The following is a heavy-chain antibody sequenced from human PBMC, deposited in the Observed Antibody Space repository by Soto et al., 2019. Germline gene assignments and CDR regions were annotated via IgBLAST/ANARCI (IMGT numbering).Heavy chain of an antibody. Sequence: GESLKISCTASGFTFGDYAMSWFRQAPGKGLEWVGFIRSKAYGGTTEYAASVKGRFTISRDDSKSIAYLQMNSLKTEDTAVYYCTRDVAYCGGDCYDAFDIWGQGTMVTVSS. CDR1: GFTFGDYA. D-gene: IGHD2-21*02. J-gene: IGHJ3*02. CDR3: TRDVAYCGGDCYDAFDI. CDR2: IRSKAYGGTT. V-gene: IGHV3-49*03.